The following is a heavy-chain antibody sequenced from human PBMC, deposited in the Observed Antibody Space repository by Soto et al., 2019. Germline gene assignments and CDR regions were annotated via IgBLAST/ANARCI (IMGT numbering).Heavy chain of an antibody. D-gene: IGHD6-13*01. CDR2: IYYSGST. CDR3: ACSSSSWRRFDY. V-gene: IGHV4-31*03. Sequence: TLSLTCTVSGGSINSGGYYWSWIRQHPGKGLEWIGYIYYSGSTYYNPSLESRVTISVDTSKNQFSLKLSSVTAADTAVYYCACSSSSWRRFDYWGQGTLVTVSS. CDR1: GGSINSGGYY. J-gene: IGHJ4*02.